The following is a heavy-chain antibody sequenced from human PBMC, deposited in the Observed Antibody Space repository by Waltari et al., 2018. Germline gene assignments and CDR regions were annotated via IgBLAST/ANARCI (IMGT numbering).Heavy chain of an antibody. CDR3: AREGNQRGAFDI. V-gene: IGHV4-39*07. D-gene: IGHD3-10*01. CDR2: IYYSGST. CDR1: GGSISSSSYY. Sequence: QLQLQESGPGLVKPSETLSLTCTVSGGSISSSSYYWGWIHQPPGKGLEWIGSIYYSGSTYYNPSLKSRVTISVDTSKNQFSLKLSSVTAADTAVYYCAREGNQRGAFDIWGQGTMVTVSS. J-gene: IGHJ3*02.